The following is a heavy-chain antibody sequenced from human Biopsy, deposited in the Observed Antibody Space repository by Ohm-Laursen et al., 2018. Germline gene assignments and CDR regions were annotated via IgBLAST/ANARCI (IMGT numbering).Heavy chain of an antibody. CDR3: ASAGYNPDWNFDP. CDR2: IYYSVMT. D-gene: IGHD5-24*01. Sequence: SETLSLTCTVSGDSVTKYYWSWIRQPPGKGLEWIRHIYYSVMTNYNPSLQSRVSISVDTSRNQVSLTLSSVTAADTAVYYCASAGYNPDWNFDPWGRGTRVTVSS. J-gene: IGHJ2*01. CDR1: GDSVTKYY. V-gene: IGHV4-59*02.